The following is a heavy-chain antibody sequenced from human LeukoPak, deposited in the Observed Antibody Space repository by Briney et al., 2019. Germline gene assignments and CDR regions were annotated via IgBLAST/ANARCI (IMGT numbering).Heavy chain of an antibody. D-gene: IGHD2-15*01. Sequence: PGGSLRLSCAASGFTFSSYAMSWVRQAPGKGLEWVSAISGSGGSTYYADSVKGWFTISRDNSKNTLYLQMNSLRAEDTAVYYCAKSRTLSLYYFDYWGQGTLVTVSS. CDR3: AKSRTLSLYYFDY. CDR2: ISGSGGST. CDR1: GFTFSSYA. V-gene: IGHV3-23*01. J-gene: IGHJ4*02.